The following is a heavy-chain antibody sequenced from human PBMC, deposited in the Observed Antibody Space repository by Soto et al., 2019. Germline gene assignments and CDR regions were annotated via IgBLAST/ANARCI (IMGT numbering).Heavy chain of an antibody. CDR3: AREDFDSEIYYGMDV. CDR1: GGTFSSYA. V-gene: IGHV1-69*01. CDR2: IIPIFNAT. Sequence: QVQLVQSGSSVKKPGSSVKVSCKASGGTFSSYAISWVRQAPGQGLEWMGGIIPIFNATPYAQKFQGRVTITADESTSTAYMELSSLRSEDTAVYYCAREDFDSEIYYGMDVWSQGTTVTVSS. D-gene: IGHD3-3*01. J-gene: IGHJ6*02.